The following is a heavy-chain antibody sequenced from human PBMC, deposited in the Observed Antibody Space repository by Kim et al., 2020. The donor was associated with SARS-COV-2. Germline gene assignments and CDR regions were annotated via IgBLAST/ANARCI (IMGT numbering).Heavy chain of an antibody. CDR3: ARSRRITIFGVLLKPYYYGMDV. Sequence: SETLSLTCAVYGGSFSGYYWSWIRQPPGKGLEWIGEINHSGSTNYNPSLKSRVTISVDTSKNQFSLKLSSVTAADTAVYYCARSRRITIFGVLLKPYYYGMDVWGQGTTVTVSS. V-gene: IGHV4-34*01. J-gene: IGHJ6*02. D-gene: IGHD3-3*01. CDR2: INHSGST. CDR1: GGSFSGYY.